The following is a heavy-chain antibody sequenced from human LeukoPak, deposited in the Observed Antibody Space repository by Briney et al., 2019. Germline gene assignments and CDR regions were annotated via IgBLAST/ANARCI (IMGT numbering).Heavy chain of an antibody. Sequence: PGGSLRLSCAASGFIFSTYAMHWVRQAPGKGLEWVAVISSDESNKYYTDSVKGRFTISRDNSKNTLYLQMNSLRVEDTALYYCARDLQGGGIGDYWGQGTLVTVSS. V-gene: IGHV3-30*04. CDR1: GFIFSTYA. J-gene: IGHJ4*02. CDR2: ISSDESNK. CDR3: ARDLQGGGIGDY. D-gene: IGHD3-16*01.